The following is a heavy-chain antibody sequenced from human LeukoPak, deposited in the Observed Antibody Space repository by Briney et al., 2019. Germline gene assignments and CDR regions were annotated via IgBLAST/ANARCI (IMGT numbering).Heavy chain of an antibody. Sequence: SSVTVSFMASGYTFTAYYIHWVRQPPGQGREWMGRINPKNGDTNYAQKFQDRVTMTRDTSMRAAYMEISRLTYDETAVYYCGRGIQSFELWGEGTLVTVSS. CDR1: GYTFTAYY. CDR2: INPKNGDT. CDR3: GRGIQSFEL. V-gene: IGHV1-2*06. J-gene: IGHJ5*02.